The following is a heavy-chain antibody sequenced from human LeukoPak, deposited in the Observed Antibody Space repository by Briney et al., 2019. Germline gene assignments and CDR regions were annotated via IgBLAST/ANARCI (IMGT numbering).Heavy chain of an antibody. CDR3: ARAPGLGYCSGGSCYSRYFDY. Sequence: SETLSLTCTVSGGSVSSGSYYWSWIRQPPGKGLEWIGYIYYGGSTNYNPSLKSRVTISVDTSKNQFSLKLSSVTAADTAVYYCARAPGLGYCSGGSCYSRYFDYWGQGTLVTVSS. V-gene: IGHV4-61*01. CDR2: IYYGGST. CDR1: GGSVSSGSYY. D-gene: IGHD2-15*01. J-gene: IGHJ4*02.